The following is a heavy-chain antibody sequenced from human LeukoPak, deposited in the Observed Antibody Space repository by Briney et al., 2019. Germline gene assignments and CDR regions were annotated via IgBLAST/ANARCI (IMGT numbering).Heavy chain of an antibody. V-gene: IGHV3-21*04. CDR3: ARGFRGYDSSHFDY. J-gene: IGHJ4*02. Sequence: GGSLRLSCAASGFTFSSYSMNWVRQAPGKGLEWVSSISSSSSYIYYADSVKGRFTISRDNAKNSLYLQMNSLRAEDTAVYYCARGFRGYDSSHFDYWGQGTLVTVSS. CDR1: GFTFSSYS. CDR2: ISSSSSYI. D-gene: IGHD3-22*01.